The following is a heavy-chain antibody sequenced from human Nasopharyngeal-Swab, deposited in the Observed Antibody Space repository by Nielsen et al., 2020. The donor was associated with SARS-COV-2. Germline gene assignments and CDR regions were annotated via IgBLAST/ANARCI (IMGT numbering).Heavy chain of an antibody. J-gene: IGHJ5*02. CDR2: INLGNGDT. D-gene: IGHD5-12*01. V-gene: IGHV1-3*01. Sequence: WVRMGTGKGLEWMGWINLGNGDTRYSQNFQGRVTITRDTSATTLYMELSSLRSEDTAVYYCARGSLYSGRYYPDPWGQGTLVTVSS. CDR3: ARGSLYSGRYYPDP.